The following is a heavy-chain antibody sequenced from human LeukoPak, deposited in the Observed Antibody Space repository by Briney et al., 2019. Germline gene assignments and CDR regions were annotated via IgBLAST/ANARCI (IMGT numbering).Heavy chain of an antibody. CDR2: IYTSGST. V-gene: IGHV4-4*07. D-gene: IGHD6-19*01. CDR1: GGSINSYY. CDR3: ARATPIAVAGNFDY. J-gene: IGHJ4*02. Sequence: SETLSLTCTVSGGSINSYYWSWIRQPAGRGLEWIGRIYTSGSTNYNPSLKSRVTISVDTSKNQFSLKLSSVTAADTAVYYCARATPIAVAGNFDYWGQGTLVTVSS.